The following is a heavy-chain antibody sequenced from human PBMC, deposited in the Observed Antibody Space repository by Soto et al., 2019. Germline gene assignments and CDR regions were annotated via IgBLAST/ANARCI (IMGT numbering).Heavy chain of an antibody. D-gene: IGHD1-26*01. CDR2: IKQDGSEK. Sequence: QTGGSLRLSCAASGFTFSSYWMSWVRQSPGKGLEWVANIKQDGSEKYYVDSVKGRFTISRDNPKNSLYLQMNSLRAEDTAVYYCVREDGLVGSNSAFDYRGQGTLVTVSS. CDR3: VREDGLVGSNSAFDY. CDR1: GFTFSSYW. J-gene: IGHJ4*02. V-gene: IGHV3-7*01.